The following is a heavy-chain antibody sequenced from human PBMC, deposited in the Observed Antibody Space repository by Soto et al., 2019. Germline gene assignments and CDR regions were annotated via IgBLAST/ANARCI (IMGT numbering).Heavy chain of an antibody. CDR1: GGSISSSNW. J-gene: IGHJ4*02. CDR2: IYHSGST. CDR3: ARMGRDGYTYDY. D-gene: IGHD5-12*01. Sequence: PSETVSLTCAVSGGSISSSNWWSWVRQPPGKGLEWIGEIYHSGSTNYNPSLKSRVTISVDKSKNQFSLKLSSVTAADTAVYYCARMGRDGYTYDYWGQGTLVTVSS. V-gene: IGHV4-4*02.